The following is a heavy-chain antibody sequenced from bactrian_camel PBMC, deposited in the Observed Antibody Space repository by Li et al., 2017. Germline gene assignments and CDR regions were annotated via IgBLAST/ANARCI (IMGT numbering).Heavy chain of an antibody. V-gene: IGHV3S53*01. CDR3: AAVGAYDSGGYSLDFSY. CDR2: IVTAGVT. Sequence: HVQLVESGGGSVQTGGSLRLSCAASGLTASTCSMAWYRQAPGKQRELVAAIVTAGVTNYAASVKGRFTISRDNAKNTLFLQMNSLKPEDTGIYYCAAVGAYDSGGYSLDFSYWGQGTQVTVS. J-gene: IGHJ6*01. CDR1: GLTASTCS. D-gene: IGHD2*01.